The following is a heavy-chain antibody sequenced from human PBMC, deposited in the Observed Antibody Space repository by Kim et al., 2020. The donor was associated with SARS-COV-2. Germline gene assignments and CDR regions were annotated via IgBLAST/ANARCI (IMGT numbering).Heavy chain of an antibody. D-gene: IGHD3-22*01. J-gene: IGHJ6*02. CDR2: ISSSGSTI. V-gene: IGHV3-48*03. CDR3: ARDAIVVVPAYHHYYYYGMDV. Sequence: GGSLRLSCAASGFTFSSYEMNWVRQAPGKGLEWVSYISSSGSTIYYADSVKGRFTISRDNAKNSLYLQMNSLRAEDTAVYYCARDAIVVVPAYHHYYYYGMDVWGQGTTVTVSS. CDR1: GFTFSSYE.